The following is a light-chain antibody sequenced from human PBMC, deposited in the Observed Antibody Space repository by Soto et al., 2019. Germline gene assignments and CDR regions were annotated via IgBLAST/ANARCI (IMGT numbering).Light chain of an antibody. Sequence: IQMTQSPSSLSASVGDRVTITCRASQTINRYLSWYQQKPGKAPNLLISAASTLQAGVPSRFSGSESGTEFTLTISSLQPEDFATYYGKQTYSSPWTFGQGTKVEIK. J-gene: IGKJ1*01. CDR2: AAS. V-gene: IGKV1-39*01. CDR1: QTINRY. CDR3: KQTYSSPWT.